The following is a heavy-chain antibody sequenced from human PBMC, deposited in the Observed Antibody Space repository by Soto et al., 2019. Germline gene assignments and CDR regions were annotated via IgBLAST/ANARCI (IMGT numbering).Heavy chain of an antibody. CDR2: IIPTSGTV. D-gene: IGHD2-2*01. CDR1: GGTFNSYG. CDR3: ARGYPWGDYVVVPGALLL. J-gene: IGHJ4*03. V-gene: IGHV1-69*13. Sequence: EASVKVSCKSSGGTFNSYGFSWVRQAPGQGLEWMGGIIPTSGTVNYAQKFQGRVTITADGSTSTAYMELSSLRSEDTAVFYCARGYPWGDYVVVPGALLLWGQGTPVTVSS.